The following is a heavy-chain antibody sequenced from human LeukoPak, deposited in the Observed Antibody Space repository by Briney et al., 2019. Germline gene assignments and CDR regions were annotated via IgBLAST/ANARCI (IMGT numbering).Heavy chain of an antibody. CDR2: IYYGGNT. J-gene: IGHJ4*02. D-gene: IGHD3-22*01. CDR1: GGSISSSNYY. CDR3: ARVSRGYYSNYIDY. V-gene: IGHV4-39*07. Sequence: SETLSLTCIVSGGSISSSNYYWGWVRQPPGKGLEWIGSIYYGGNTYYNPSLKSRATISVDTSKNQFSLKVNSVAAADTAVYYCARVSRGYYSNYIDYWGQGALVTVFS.